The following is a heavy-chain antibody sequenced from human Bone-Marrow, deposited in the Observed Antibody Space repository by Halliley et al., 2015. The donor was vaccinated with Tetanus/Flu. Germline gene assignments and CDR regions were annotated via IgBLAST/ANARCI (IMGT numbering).Heavy chain of an antibody. CDR2: IPSNSYYI. D-gene: IGHD2-21*02. CDR3: VRGFMYCGGDCYPL. Sequence: SLRLSCAASGFSIIPYTMNWVRQAPGKGLEWVSSIPSNSYYIHYADSVKGRFTISRDNAKNSLDLQMNSLRDDDSALYYYVRGFMYCGGDCYPLWGQGTLVTVSS. J-gene: IGHJ4*02. V-gene: IGHV3-21*06. CDR1: GFSIIPYT.